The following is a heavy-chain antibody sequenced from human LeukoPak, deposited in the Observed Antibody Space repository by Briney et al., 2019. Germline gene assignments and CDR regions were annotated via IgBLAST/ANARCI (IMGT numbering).Heavy chain of an antibody. V-gene: IGHV1-2*06. D-gene: IGHD3-22*01. CDR3: ARVLYGGYHSSGTTKYYFDY. Sequence: ATVKVSCKASGYTFIGYYMHWVRQAPGQGLEWMGRINPNSGGTNYAQKFQGRVTMTRDTSISTAYVELSRLRSDDTAVYYCARVLYGGYHSSGTTKYYFDYWGQGTLLTVSS. J-gene: IGHJ4*02. CDR1: GYTFIGYY. CDR2: INPNSGGT.